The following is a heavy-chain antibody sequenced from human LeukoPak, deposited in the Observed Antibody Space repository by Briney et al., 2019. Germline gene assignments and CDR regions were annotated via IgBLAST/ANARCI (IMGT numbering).Heavy chain of an antibody. CDR1: GFTFSSYW. CDR3: ARVQGGGFRTADY. Sequence: GGSLRLSCAASGFTFSSYWMSWVRQAPGKGLDWVAVILEDGSIQYYADSVKGRFTISRDNSKNTLFLQMNSLRGEDTAMYYCARVQGGGFRTADYWGQGTLVTVSS. CDR2: ILEDGSIQ. V-gene: IGHV3-30*03. J-gene: IGHJ4*02. D-gene: IGHD1-14*01.